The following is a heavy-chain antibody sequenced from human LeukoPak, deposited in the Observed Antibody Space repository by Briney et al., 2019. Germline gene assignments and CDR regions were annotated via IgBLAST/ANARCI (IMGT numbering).Heavy chain of an antibody. J-gene: IGHJ4*02. V-gene: IGHV4-4*07. CDR2: IYTSGST. D-gene: IGHD3-10*01. CDR1: GGSISSYY. Sequence: SETLSLTCTVSGGSISSYYWSWIRQPAGKGLEWIGRIYTSGSTNYNPSLKSRVTMSVDTSKNQFSLKLSSVTAAETAVYYCAGLYYYGSGSSFDYWGQGTLVTVSS. CDR3: AGLYYYGSGSSFDY.